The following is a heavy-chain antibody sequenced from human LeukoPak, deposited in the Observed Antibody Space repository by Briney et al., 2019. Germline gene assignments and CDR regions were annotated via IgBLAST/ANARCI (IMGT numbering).Heavy chain of an antibody. D-gene: IGHD6-13*01. CDR3: VRDGQAAAGYFYYYMDV. CDR1: GGSISDYY. CDR2: IYYSGST. V-gene: IGHV4-59*01. Sequence: SETLSLTCTVSGGSISDYYWSWIGQPPGKGLEWIGYIYYSGSTSYSPSLKSRVTISVDMSKNQFSLILNSVTAADTAVYYCVRDGQAAAGYFYYYMDVWGKGTTVTISS. J-gene: IGHJ6*03.